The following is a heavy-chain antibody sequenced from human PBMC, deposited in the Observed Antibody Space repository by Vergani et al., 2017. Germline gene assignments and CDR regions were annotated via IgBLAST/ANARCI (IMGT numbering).Heavy chain of an antibody. CDR1: GFTFDDYA. J-gene: IGHJ4*02. V-gene: IGHV3-43*02. CDR2: ISGDGGST. Sequence: EVQLVESGGGVVQPGGSLRLSCAASGFTFDDYAMHWVRQAPGKGLEWVSLISGDGGSTYYADSVKGRFTISRDNSKNSLYLQMNSLRTEDTALYYCAKEGVEYSGYDSILDWGQGTLVTVSS. CDR3: AKEGVEYSGYDSILD. D-gene: IGHD5-12*01.